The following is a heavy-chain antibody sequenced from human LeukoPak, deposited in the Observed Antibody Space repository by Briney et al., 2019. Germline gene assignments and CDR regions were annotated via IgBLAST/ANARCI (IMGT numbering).Heavy chain of an antibody. CDR1: GFTFDDYA. CDR2: ISWNSGSI. J-gene: IGHJ6*04. Sequence: GGSLRLSCAASGFTFDDYAMHWVRQVPGKGLEWVSGISWNSGSIDYADSVKGRFTISRDNSKNSLYLQMNSLRAEDTALYYCAKDRGYSGYVSWGKGTTVTVSS. V-gene: IGHV3-9*01. CDR3: AKDRGYSGYVS. D-gene: IGHD5-12*01.